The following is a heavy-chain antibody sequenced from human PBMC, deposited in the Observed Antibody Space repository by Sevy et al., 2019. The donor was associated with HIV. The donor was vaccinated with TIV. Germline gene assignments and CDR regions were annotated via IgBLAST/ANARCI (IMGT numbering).Heavy chain of an antibody. CDR1: GYSFISYW. V-gene: IGHV5-51*01. Sequence: GESLKISCKGSGYSFISYWIGWVRQMPGKGLEWMGIIYPGDSDTRYSPSFQGQVTISADKSISTAYLQWSSLKASDTAMYYCARLIVDTAMVTRPTQEYYYYYYGMDVWGQGTTVTVSS. CDR2: IYPGDSDT. J-gene: IGHJ6*02. CDR3: ARLIVDTAMVTRPTQEYYYYYYGMDV. D-gene: IGHD5-18*01.